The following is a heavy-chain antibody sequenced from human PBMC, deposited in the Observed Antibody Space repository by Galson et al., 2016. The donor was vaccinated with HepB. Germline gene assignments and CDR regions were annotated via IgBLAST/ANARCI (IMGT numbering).Heavy chain of an antibody. CDR2: INHSGRT. CDR3: ASGSPIVLMVYATNFFDF. CDR1: GGSFSRFN. V-gene: IGHV4-34*01. J-gene: IGHJ4*02. D-gene: IGHD2-8*01. Sequence: ETLSLTCAVSGGSFSRFNWNWIRQSPMKGLEWIGEINHSGRTNYNPSLRSRLTMSVDTSKNQFSQELNSVTAADTAIYYCASGSPIVLMVYATNFFDFWGQGTLVTVSS.